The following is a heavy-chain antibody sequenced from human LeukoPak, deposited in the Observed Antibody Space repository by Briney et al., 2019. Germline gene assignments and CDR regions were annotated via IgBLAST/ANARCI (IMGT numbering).Heavy chain of an antibody. V-gene: IGHV4-30-4*01. J-gene: IGHJ4*02. CDR2: YYSGST. D-gene: IGHD3-3*01. CDR3: ARRGLDFWSGYYLPFDY. Sequence: YYSGSTYYTPSLKSRVTISVDTSKTQFSLKLSSVTAADTAVYYCARRGLDFWSGYYLPFDYWGQGTLVTVSS.